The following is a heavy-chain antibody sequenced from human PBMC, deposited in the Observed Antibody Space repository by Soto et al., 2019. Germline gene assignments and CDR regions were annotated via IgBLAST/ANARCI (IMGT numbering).Heavy chain of an antibody. Sequence: SETLSLTCDVSRYSINNNNWWSWVRQPPGGGLEWIGELHHGGSTNYNPSLESRVTFSVDISKNQFFLKLSSVTAADTAVYYCTKNSAYALDYWGRGTLVTVSS. CDR1: RYSINNNNW. CDR2: LHHGGST. CDR3: TKNSAYALDY. D-gene: IGHD5-12*01. J-gene: IGHJ4*02. V-gene: IGHV4-4*02.